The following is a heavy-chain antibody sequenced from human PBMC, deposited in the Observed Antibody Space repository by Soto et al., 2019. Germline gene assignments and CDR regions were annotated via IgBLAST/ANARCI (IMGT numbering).Heavy chain of an antibody. V-gene: IGHV4-39*01. Sequence: QLQLQESGPGLVKPSETLSLTCTVSGGSISSSSYYWGWIRQPPGKGLEWIGSIYYSGSTYYNPSLKSRVTISVDTSKNQFSLKLSSVTAADTAVYYCARHSPYTVTIDYWGQGTLVTVSS. D-gene: IGHD4-17*01. J-gene: IGHJ4*02. CDR1: GGSISSSSYY. CDR3: ARHSPYTVTIDY. CDR2: IYYSGST.